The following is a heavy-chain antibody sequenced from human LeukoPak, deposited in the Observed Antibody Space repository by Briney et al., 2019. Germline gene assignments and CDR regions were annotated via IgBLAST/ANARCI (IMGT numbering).Heavy chain of an antibody. D-gene: IGHD2-15*01. CDR3: VRVACSGATSYDGSWFDP. J-gene: IGHJ5*02. CDR2: IYHGGTT. V-gene: IGHV4-39*07. CDR1: GGSIISTNYY. Sequence: SETLSLTCTVSGGSIISTNYYWGWIRQPPGKGLEWIGLIYHGGTTYYSPCLKSRVTPSIDTSQRQFSLKLTSVTAADTAVYYCVRVACSGATSYDGSWFDPWGQGILVTVSS.